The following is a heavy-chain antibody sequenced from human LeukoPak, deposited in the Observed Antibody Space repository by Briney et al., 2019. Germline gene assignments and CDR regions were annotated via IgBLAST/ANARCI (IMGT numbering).Heavy chain of an antibody. CDR3: ARSSEGRYYYDSSGFSYYYYYMDV. V-gene: IGHV4-61*01. CDR1: GGSISSSSYY. CDR2: IYYSGST. D-gene: IGHD3-22*01. J-gene: IGHJ6*03. Sequence: SETLSLTCTVSGGSISSSSYYWSWIRQPPGKGLEWIGFIYYSGSTYYNPSLRSRVTISVDTSKNQFSLKLRSVTAADAAVYYCARSSEGRYYYDSSGFSYYYYYMDVWGKGTTVTISS.